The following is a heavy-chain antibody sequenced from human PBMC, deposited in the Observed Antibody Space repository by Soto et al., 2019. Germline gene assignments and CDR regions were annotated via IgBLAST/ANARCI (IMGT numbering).Heavy chain of an antibody. CDR1: GFTFSDYA. CDR3: ARELLHSSSPYFEY. D-gene: IGHD6-6*01. V-gene: IGHV3-30-3*01. J-gene: IGHJ4*02. Sequence: QVQLVESGGGVVQPGRSLRLSCAASGFTFSDYALHWVRQAPGKGLEWVAVISYDGSNKYYADSVKGRFTVSRDNSTNTLYLQMNILRAEDTAVYYCARELLHSSSPYFEYWGQGTLVTVSS. CDR2: ISYDGSNK.